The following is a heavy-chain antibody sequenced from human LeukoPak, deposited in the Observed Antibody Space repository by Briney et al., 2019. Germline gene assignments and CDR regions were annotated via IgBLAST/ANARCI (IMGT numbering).Heavy chain of an antibody. D-gene: IGHD6-6*01. J-gene: IGHJ5*02. CDR2: INHSGST. V-gene: IGHV4-34*01. Sequence: PSETLSLTCAVYGGSFSGYYWSWIRQPPGKGLEWIGEINHSGSTNYNPSLKSRVTISVDTSKNQFSLKLSSVTAADTAVYYCARAWRGQTWFARPWLIDWFDPWGQGTLVTVSS. CDR3: ARAWRGQTWFARPWLIDWFDP. CDR1: GGSFSGYY.